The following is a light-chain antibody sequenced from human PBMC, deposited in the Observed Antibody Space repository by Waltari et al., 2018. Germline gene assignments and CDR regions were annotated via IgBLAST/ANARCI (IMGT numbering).Light chain of an antibody. CDR3: QVGGSGTDHVV. Sequence: YLLTQAPSASVAPGQTATLTCWGSNIGRENVHWYQPKPGQAPVLVVYDDQYRPSGIPDRFSGFNSGDTATLIISRAEAGDEADYYCQVGGSGTDHVVFGGGTKVTVL. CDR1: NIGREN. CDR2: DDQ. J-gene: IGLJ2*01. V-gene: IGLV3-21*02.